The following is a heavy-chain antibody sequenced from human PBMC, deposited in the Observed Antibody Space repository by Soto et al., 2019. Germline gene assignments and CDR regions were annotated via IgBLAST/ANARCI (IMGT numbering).Heavy chain of an antibody. Sequence: EVQLVESGGGLVQPGGSLRLSCAASGFTFSSYSVNWVRQAPGKGLEWISYISSSSSTIYYADSVKGRLTISRDNAKNSLYLQLNSLRAEDTAVYYCATALLENYGDFDYWGQGTLVTVSS. CDR2: ISSSSSTI. J-gene: IGHJ4*02. CDR1: GFTFSSYS. CDR3: ATALLENYGDFDY. D-gene: IGHD4-17*01. V-gene: IGHV3-48*01.